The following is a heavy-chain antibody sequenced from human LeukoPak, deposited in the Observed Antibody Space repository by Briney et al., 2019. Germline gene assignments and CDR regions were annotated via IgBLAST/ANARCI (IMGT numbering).Heavy chain of an antibody. J-gene: IGHJ3*02. CDR2: INSDESST. D-gene: IGHD3-22*01. CDR1: GFTFSSYG. Sequence: PGGSLRLSCAASGFTFSSYGMHWVRQAPGKGLVWVSRINSDESSTSYADSVKGRFTISRDNAKNTLYLQMNSLRAEDTAVYYCARGGGGFYPPDAFDIWGQGTVVTVSS. CDR3: ARGGGGFYPPDAFDI. V-gene: IGHV3-74*01.